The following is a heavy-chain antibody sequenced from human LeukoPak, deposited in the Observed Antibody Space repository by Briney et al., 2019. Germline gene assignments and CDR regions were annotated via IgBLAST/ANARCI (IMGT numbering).Heavy chain of an antibody. CDR2: INGSGHET. CDR3: AKDYRGSDPMFDF. J-gene: IGHJ4*02. Sequence: GGSLRLSCVASGFTFSSYAMSWVRQAPGRGLEWVSGINGSGHETWYTDSVKGRFIISRDNSKNTLYLQMNSLRAEDTAVYHCAKDYRGSDPMFDFWGQGTLIAVSS. CDR1: GFTFSSYA. D-gene: IGHD3-10*01. V-gene: IGHV3-23*01.